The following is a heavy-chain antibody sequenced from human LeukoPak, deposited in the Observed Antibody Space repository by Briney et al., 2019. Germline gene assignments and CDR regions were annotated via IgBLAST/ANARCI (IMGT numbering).Heavy chain of an antibody. J-gene: IGHJ6*02. CDR1: GYTFTSYG. CDR2: ISAYDGNT. CDR3: ARALQKPYYDFWSGYYRYYYYGMDV. D-gene: IGHD3-3*01. V-gene: IGHV1-18*01. Sequence: ASVKVSCKASGYTFTSYGISWVRQAPGQGLEWMGWISAYDGNTNYAQKLQGRVTMTTDTSTSTAYMELRSLRSDDTAVYYCARALQKPYYDFWSGYYRYYYYGMDVWGQGTTVTVSS.